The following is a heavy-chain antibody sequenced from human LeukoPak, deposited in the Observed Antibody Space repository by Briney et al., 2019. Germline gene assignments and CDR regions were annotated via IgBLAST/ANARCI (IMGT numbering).Heavy chain of an antibody. Sequence: GGSLRLSCAASGFTFSSYSMNWVRQAPGKGLEWVSYISSSSSTIYYADSVKGRFTISRDNAKNSLYLQMNSLRAEDTAVYYCARDRGGGPRGTPYYYYMDVWGKGTTVTVSS. D-gene: IGHD2-15*01. J-gene: IGHJ6*03. CDR2: ISSSSSTI. CDR3: ARDRGGGPRGTPYYYYMDV. CDR1: GFTFSSYS. V-gene: IGHV3-48*01.